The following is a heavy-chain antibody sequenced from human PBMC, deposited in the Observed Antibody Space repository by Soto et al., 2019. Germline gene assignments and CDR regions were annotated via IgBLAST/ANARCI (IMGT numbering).Heavy chain of an antibody. CDR1: GFIVCTNYGSSYY. Sequence: GGFLKHFCAVSGFIVCTNYGSSYYMSWVRQAPGKGLELFSFIYSGGSKYYADSVKVRFNISRDNSNNTLFLKMNSLRAEDTAVYYCARGSVYFDSSGPYHEYFQHWGQGTLVTVSS. V-gene: IGHV3-66*01. J-gene: IGHJ1*01. CDR2: IYSGGSK. D-gene: IGHD3-22*01. CDR3: ARGSVYFDSSGPYHEYFQH.